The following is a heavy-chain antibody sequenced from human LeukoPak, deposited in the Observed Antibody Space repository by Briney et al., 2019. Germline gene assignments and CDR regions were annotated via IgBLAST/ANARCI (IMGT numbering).Heavy chain of an antibody. D-gene: IGHD3-22*01. V-gene: IGHV1-18*01. Sequence: GASVKVSCKASGYTFTSYGISWVRQAPGQGLEWMGWISAYNGNTNYARKLQGRVTMTTDTSTSTAYMELRSLRSDDTAVYYCARVLRYYYDSSGYYEFDYWGQGTLVTVSS. J-gene: IGHJ4*02. CDR1: GYTFTSYG. CDR2: ISAYNGNT. CDR3: ARVLRYYYDSSGYYEFDY.